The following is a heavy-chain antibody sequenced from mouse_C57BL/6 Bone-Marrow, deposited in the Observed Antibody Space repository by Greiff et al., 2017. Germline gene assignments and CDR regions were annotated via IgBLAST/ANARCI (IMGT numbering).Heavy chain of an antibody. CDR3: ARFYSNYLYAMDY. Sequence: QVQLKQSGAELAKPGASVTLSCKASGYTFTSYWMNWVKQRPGQGLEWIGYINPSSGYTKYNQKFKDKATLTADKSSSTAYMQLSSLTYEDSAVYYCARFYSNYLYAMDYWGKGTSVTVSS. V-gene: IGHV1-7*01. CDR1: GYTFTSYW. J-gene: IGHJ4*01. D-gene: IGHD2-5*01. CDR2: INPSSGYT.